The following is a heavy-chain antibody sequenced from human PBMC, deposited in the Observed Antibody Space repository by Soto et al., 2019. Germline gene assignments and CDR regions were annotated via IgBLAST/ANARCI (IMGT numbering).Heavy chain of an antibody. CDR3: ARDTFQGVSITGPRNWFDP. D-gene: IGHD1-20*01. CDR1: GGTFSSYA. V-gene: IGHV1-69*13. CDR2: IIPIFGTA. J-gene: IGHJ5*02. Sequence: ASVKVSCKASGGTFSSYAISWVRQAPGQGLEWMGGIIPIFGTANYAQKFQGRVTITADESTSTAYMELSSLRSEDTAVYYCARDTFQGVSITGPRNWFDPWGQGTLVTVS.